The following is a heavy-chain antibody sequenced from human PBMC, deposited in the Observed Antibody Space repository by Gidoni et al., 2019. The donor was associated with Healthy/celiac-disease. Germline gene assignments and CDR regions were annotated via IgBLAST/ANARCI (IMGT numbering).Heavy chain of an antibody. Sequence: EVQLVESGGGLVKPGGSLRLSCAASGFTFSSYSMNWVRQAPGKGLEWVSSISSSSSYIYYADSVKGRFTISRDNAKNSLYLQMNSLRAEDTAVYYCARDFDNYYDSSGYSLDYWGQGTLVTVSS. J-gene: IGHJ4*02. V-gene: IGHV3-21*01. CDR2: ISSSSSYI. CDR3: ARDFDNYYDSSGYSLDY. D-gene: IGHD3-22*01. CDR1: GFTFSSYS.